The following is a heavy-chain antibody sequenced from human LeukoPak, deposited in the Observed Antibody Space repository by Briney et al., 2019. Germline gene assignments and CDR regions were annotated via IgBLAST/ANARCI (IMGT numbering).Heavy chain of an antibody. CDR1: GFTFSSYG. D-gene: IGHD3-22*01. V-gene: IGHV3-23*01. CDR3: AKDLPGDSSGYYRLMPGFAPNSNAFDI. Sequence: PGGSLRLSCVASGFTFSSYGMSWVRQAPGKGLEWVSGISGSGGSTYYADSVKGRFTISRDNSKNTLYLQMNSLRAEDTAVYYCAKDLPGDSSGYYRLMPGFAPNSNAFDIWGQGTMVTVSS. CDR2: ISGSGGST. J-gene: IGHJ3*02.